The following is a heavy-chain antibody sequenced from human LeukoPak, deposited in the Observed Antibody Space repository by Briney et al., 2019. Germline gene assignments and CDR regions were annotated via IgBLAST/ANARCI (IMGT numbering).Heavy chain of an antibody. J-gene: IGHJ4*02. V-gene: IGHV3-74*01. D-gene: IGHD3-10*01. Sequence: GGSLRLSCAASGFTFSSYWMHWVRQTPGKVLVRVSRIKSDGSITDYADSVKGRFTISRDNAKNTLYLQMYSLRAEDAAVYYCARNSMVRGVIIPLDYWGQGTLVTVSS. CDR3: ARNSMVRGVIIPLDY. CDR2: IKSDGSIT. CDR1: GFTFSSYW.